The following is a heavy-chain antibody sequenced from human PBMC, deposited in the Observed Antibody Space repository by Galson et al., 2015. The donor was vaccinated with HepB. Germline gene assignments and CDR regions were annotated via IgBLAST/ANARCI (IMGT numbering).Heavy chain of an antibody. CDR1: GFTFDDYT. Sequence: SLRLSCAASGFTFDDYTMHWVRQAPGKGLEWVSLISWDGGSTYYADSVKGRFTISRDNSKNSLYLQMNSLRTEDTALYYCARGVAKDYWGQGTLVTVSS. CDR2: ISWDGGST. CDR3: ARGVAKDY. D-gene: IGHD5-12*01. V-gene: IGHV3-43*01. J-gene: IGHJ4*02.